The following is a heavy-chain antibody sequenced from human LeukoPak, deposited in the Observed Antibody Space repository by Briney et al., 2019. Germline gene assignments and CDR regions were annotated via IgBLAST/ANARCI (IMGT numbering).Heavy chain of an antibody. CDR2: INPSGGST. CDR3: ARISSSWDHDY. V-gene: IGHV1-46*01. J-gene: IGHJ4*02. Sequence: ASVKVSCKASGYTFTSYYMHWVRQAPGQGLEWMGIINPSGGSTSYAQKFQGRVTMTRDTSTSTVYMELSSLRSEDTVVYYCARISSSWDHDYWGQGTLVTVSS. CDR1: GYTFTSYY. D-gene: IGHD6-13*01.